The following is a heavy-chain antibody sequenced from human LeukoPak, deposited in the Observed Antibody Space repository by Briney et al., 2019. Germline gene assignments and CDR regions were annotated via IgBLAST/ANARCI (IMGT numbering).Heavy chain of an antibody. CDR2: INWNGGST. D-gene: IGHD1-26*01. CDR3: AKSRGSYWVPEFDY. CDR1: GFTFDDYG. J-gene: IGHJ4*02. Sequence: GGSLRLSCAASGFTFDDYGMSWVRQAPGKGLEWVSGINWNGGSTGYADSVKGRFTISRDNAKNSLYLQMNSLRAEDTAIYYCAKSRGSYWVPEFDYWGQGTLVTVSS. V-gene: IGHV3-20*04.